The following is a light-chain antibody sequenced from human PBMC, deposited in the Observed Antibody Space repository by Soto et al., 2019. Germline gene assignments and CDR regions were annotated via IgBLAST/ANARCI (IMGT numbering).Light chain of an antibody. CDR2: DSS. V-gene: IGLV3-21*02. Sequence: SYELTQPPSVSVAPGQTARITCGGYNIASKSVHWYQQNPGQAPVLVVYDSSDRPSGIPERFSGSNSWSTASLTISRVEAGDEADYYCQVWDSSSDHVVFGGGTKVTVL. CDR3: QVWDSSSDHVV. J-gene: IGLJ2*01. CDR1: NIASKS.